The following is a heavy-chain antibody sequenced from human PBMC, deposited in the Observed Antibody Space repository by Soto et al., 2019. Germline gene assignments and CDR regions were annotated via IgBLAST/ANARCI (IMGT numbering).Heavy chain of an antibody. Sequence: PSETLSLTCTVSGGSISSYYWSWIRQPPGKGLEWIGYIYYSGSTNYNPPLKSRVTISVDTSKNQFSLKLSSVTAADTAVYYCAILWFGESTWGQGTLVTVSS. CDR1: GGSISSYY. CDR2: IYYSGST. D-gene: IGHD3-10*01. V-gene: IGHV4-59*01. CDR3: AILWFGEST. J-gene: IGHJ5*02.